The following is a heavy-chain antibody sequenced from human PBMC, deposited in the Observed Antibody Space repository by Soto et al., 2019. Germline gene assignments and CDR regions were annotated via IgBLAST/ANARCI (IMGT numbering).Heavy chain of an antibody. V-gene: IGHV3-15*07. D-gene: IGHD3-10*01. J-gene: IGHJ6*02. CDR2: IKTKTDGGTT. CDR1: GFTFSNAW. Sequence: GGSLRLSCATSGFTFSNAWMNWAHQSPWKGLKCVRRIKTKTDGGTTDYAAPVKGGFTISRDDSKNTLYLQMNSLKTEDTAVYYCTTGLGWVGFGMDVWGQGT. CDR3: TTGLGWVGFGMDV.